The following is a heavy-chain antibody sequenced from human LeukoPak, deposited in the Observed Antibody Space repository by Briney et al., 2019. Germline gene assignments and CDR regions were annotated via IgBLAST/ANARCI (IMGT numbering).Heavy chain of an antibody. V-gene: IGHV1-18*01. CDR1: GYTFTSYG. CDR3: ARDFSYGDYVVFDY. J-gene: IGHJ4*02. D-gene: IGHD4-17*01. Sequence: ASVKVSCKASGYTFTSYGISWVRQAPGQGLEWMGWISAYNGNTNYARKLQGRVTMTTDTSTSTAYMELRSLRSDDTAVYYCARDFSYGDYVVFDYWGQGTLVTVSS. CDR2: ISAYNGNT.